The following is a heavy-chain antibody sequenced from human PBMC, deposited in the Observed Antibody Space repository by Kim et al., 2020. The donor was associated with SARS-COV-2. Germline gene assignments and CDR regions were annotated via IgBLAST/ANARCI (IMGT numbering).Heavy chain of an antibody. V-gene: IGHV3-66*01. J-gene: IGHJ4*02. D-gene: IGHD3-16*01. CDR2: IYRDGRT. CDR3: ARGEGFGIYSFDY. CDR1: GFSVNSNY. Sequence: GGSLRLSCAASGFSVNSNYMTWVRQAPGKGLEWVSVIYRDGRTFYAESVKDRFTISSDTSRNTVYLQMGSLRADDTAAYYCARGEGFGIYSFDYWGQGT.